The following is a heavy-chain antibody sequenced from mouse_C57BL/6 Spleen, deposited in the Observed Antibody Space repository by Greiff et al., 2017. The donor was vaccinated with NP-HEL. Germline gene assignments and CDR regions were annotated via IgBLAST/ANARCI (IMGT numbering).Heavy chain of an antibody. J-gene: IGHJ1*03. V-gene: IGHV1-80*01. CDR1: GYAFSSYW. CDR2: IYPGDGDT. CDR3: ARSGYYPWYFDV. Sequence: QVQLQQSGAELVKPGASVKISCKASGYAFSSYWMNWVKQRPGKCLEWIGQIYPGDGDTNYNGKFKGKATLTADKSSSTAYMQLSSLTSEDSAVYFCARSGYYPWYFDVWGTGTTVTVSS. D-gene: IGHD1-1*01.